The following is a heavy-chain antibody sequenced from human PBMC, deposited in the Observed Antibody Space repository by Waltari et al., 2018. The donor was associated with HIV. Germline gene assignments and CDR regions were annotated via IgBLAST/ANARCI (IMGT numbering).Heavy chain of an antibody. CDR1: GGPISSYY. J-gene: IGHJ3*02. Sequence: QVQLQESGPGLVKPSETLSLTCTVSGGPISSYYWSWIRQPPGKGLEWIGYIYYSGSTNYNPSLKSRVTISVDTSKNQFSLKLSSVTAADTAVYYCARDQYYDSSGLDAFDIWGQGTMVTVSS. CDR2: IYYSGST. D-gene: IGHD3-22*01. CDR3: ARDQYYDSSGLDAFDI. V-gene: IGHV4-59*01.